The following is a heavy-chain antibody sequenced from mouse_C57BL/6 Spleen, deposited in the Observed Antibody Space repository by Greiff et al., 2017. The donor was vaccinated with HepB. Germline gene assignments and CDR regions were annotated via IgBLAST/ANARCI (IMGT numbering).Heavy chain of an antibody. D-gene: IGHD1-1*01. CDR1: GYTFTSYW. J-gene: IGHJ2*01. V-gene: IGHV1-52*01. Sequence: QVQLQQPGAELVRPGSSVKLSCKASGYTFTSYWMHWVKQRPIQGLEWIGNIDPSDSETHYNQKFKDKATLTEDKSSSTVYMQLSSLTSEDSAVYCCGRHYGSSFDYWGQGTTLTVSS. CDR2: IDPSDSET. CDR3: GRHYGSSFDY.